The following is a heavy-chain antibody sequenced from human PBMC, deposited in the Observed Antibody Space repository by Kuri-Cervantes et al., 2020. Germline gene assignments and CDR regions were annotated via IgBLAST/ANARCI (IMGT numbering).Heavy chain of an antibody. J-gene: IGHJ4*02. CDR3: ARPNVSERELSRVDY. D-gene: IGHD3-16*02. V-gene: IGHV5-51*01. CDR2: IYPGDSDT. Sequence: KVSCKGSGYSFTSYWIGWVRQMPGKGLEWMGIIYPGDSDTRYSPSFQGQVTISADKSISTAYLQWSSLKASDTAMYYCARPNVSERELSRVDYWCQGTLVTVSS. CDR1: GYSFTSYW.